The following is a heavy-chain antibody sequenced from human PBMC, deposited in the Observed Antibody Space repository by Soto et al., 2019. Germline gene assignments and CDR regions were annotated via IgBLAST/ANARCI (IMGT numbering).Heavy chain of an antibody. Sequence: ASVKVSCKASGYTFTSYGISWGRQAPGQGLEWMGGISAYNGNTNYAQKLQGRVTMTTDTSTSTAYMELRSLRSDDTAVYYCARLHGGYSYFLYYYYYGMDVWGQGTTVTVSS. J-gene: IGHJ6*02. CDR2: ISAYNGNT. CDR3: ARLHGGYSYFLYYYYYGMDV. D-gene: IGHD5-18*01. CDR1: GYTFTSYG. V-gene: IGHV1-18*01.